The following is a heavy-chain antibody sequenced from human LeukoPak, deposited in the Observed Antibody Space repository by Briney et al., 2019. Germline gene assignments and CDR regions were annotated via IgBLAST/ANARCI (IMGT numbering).Heavy chain of an antibody. V-gene: IGHV1-18*01. Sequence: ASVKVSCKASGYSFVLYGISWVRQAPGQGPEWMGWISTYNGNTKYAEKFQGRVTMTTDTPTSTAYMELSRLRSDDTAVYYCARVIEADTAMVRAFDYWGQGTLVTVSS. J-gene: IGHJ4*02. CDR3: ARVIEADTAMVRAFDY. CDR1: GYSFVLYG. D-gene: IGHD5-18*01. CDR2: ISTYNGNT.